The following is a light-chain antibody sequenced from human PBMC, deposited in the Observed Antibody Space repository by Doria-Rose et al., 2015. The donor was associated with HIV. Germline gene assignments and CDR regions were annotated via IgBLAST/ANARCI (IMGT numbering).Light chain of an antibody. V-gene: IGKV3-20*01. CDR2: DGS. Sequence: TQSPGTLSLSPGERATLSCRASQSFSSTYLAWYQQKPGQAPSLLIYDGSTRATGIPDRFSASGSGTDFTLTINRLEPEDFVLYYCHQYGTSWTFGRGTKVEI. CDR1: QSFSSTY. J-gene: IGKJ1*01. CDR3: HQYGTSWT.